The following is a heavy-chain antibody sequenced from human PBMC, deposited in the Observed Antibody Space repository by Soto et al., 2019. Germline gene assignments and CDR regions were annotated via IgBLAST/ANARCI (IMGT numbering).Heavy chain of an antibody. CDR1: GGTFSSYA. Sequence: VASVKVSCKASGGTFSSYAISWVRQAPGQGLEWMGGIIPIFGTANYAQKFQGRVTITADESTSTAYMELSSLRSEDTAVYYCARGRYSGYDSRYDYWGQGTLVTVSS. V-gene: IGHV1-69*13. J-gene: IGHJ4*02. D-gene: IGHD5-12*01. CDR3: ARGRYSGYDSRYDY. CDR2: IIPIFGTA.